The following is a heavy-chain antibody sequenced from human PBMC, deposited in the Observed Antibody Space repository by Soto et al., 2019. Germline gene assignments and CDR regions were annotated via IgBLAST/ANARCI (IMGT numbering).Heavy chain of an antibody. V-gene: IGHV3-30*09. CDR3: ARDRQYGAGFIDV. Sequence: QVQLVESGGGVVQPGRSLRLSCAASGFTFSSYAMHWVRQAPGKGLEWVAVISSDGSDKYYADSVKDRFAISRDNSKNTLYVQLNRMRAEDTALYYCARDRQYGAGFIDVWGQGTTVTVSS. D-gene: IGHD3-10*01. J-gene: IGHJ6*02. CDR2: ISSDGSDK. CDR1: GFTFSSYA.